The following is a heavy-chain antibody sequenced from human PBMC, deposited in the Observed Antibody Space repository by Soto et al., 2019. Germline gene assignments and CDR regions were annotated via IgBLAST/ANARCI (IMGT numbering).Heavy chain of an antibody. CDR2: IYYRGNA. CDR3: ARLEGLATISYYFDF. D-gene: IGHD3-9*01. J-gene: IGHJ4*02. CDR1: DDSINSDKYY. Sequence: QLQLQESGPGLVKPSETLSLTCSVSDDSINSDKYYWGWIRQPPGKGLEWIGSIYYRGNAYYNPSLPTRATISLDKSKSQSSLKLNSVTAADSAVYFCARLEGLATISYYFDFWGPGALVTVSS. V-gene: IGHV4-39*01.